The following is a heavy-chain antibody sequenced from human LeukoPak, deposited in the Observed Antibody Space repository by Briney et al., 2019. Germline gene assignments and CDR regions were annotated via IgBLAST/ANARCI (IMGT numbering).Heavy chain of an antibody. CDR1: GGTFSSYA. Sequence: ASVKVSCKASGGTFSSYAISWVRQAPGQGLEWMGGIIPIFGTANYAQKFQGRVTITADKSTSTAYMELSSLRSEDTAVYYCARAHSYSSGWYYYYYGMDVWGKGTTVTVSS. V-gene: IGHV1-69*06. CDR2: IIPIFGTA. D-gene: IGHD6-19*01. CDR3: ARAHSYSSGWYYYYYGMDV. J-gene: IGHJ6*04.